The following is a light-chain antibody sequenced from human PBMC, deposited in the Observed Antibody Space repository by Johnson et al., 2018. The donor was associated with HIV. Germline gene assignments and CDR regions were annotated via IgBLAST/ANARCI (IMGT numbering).Light chain of an antibody. CDR2: DNN. Sequence: QSVLTQPPSVSAAPGQKVTISCSGSTSNIGNNYVSWYQQLPGRAPKLLIYDNNKRPSGIPDRFSGSESGSSATLGITGLQTGDEADYYCGTWDSSLRFSFFGTGTNVTFL. V-gene: IGLV1-51*01. CDR3: GTWDSSLRFSF. CDR1: TSNIGNNY. J-gene: IGLJ1*01.